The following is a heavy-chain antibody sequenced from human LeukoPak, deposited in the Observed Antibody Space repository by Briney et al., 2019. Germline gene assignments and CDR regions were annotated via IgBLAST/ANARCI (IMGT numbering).Heavy chain of an antibody. Sequence: PGGSLRLSCAASGFTFDDYAMHWVRQAPGKGLEWVSLISGDGGSTYYADSVKGRFTISRDNSKNSLYLQMSSLRTEDTALYYCAKDIVDTAMGRGGNWFDPWGQGTLVTVSS. CDR3: AKDIVDTAMGRGGNWFDP. CDR2: ISGDGGST. J-gene: IGHJ5*02. CDR1: GFTFDDYA. V-gene: IGHV3-43*02. D-gene: IGHD5-18*01.